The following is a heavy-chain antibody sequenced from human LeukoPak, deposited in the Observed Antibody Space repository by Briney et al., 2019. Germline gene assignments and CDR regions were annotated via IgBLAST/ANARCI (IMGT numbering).Heavy chain of an antibody. CDR2: IYTSGST. J-gene: IGHJ4*02. Sequence: SETLSLTCTVSGGSISSGSYYWSWIRQPAGKGLEWIGRIYTSGSTNYNPSLRSRVTISVDTSKNQFSLKLSSVTAADTAVYYCAREGDDFDYWGQGTLVTVSS. V-gene: IGHV4-61*02. D-gene: IGHD3-16*01. CDR3: AREGDDFDY. CDR1: GGSISSGSYY.